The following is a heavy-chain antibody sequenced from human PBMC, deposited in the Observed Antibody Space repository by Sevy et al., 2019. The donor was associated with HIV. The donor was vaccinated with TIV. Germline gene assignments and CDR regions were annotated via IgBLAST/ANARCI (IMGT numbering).Heavy chain of an antibody. V-gene: IGHV3-7*03. CDR2: IKEDGSEK. Sequence: GESLKISCAASGFTSSTDWMSWVRQAPGKGLEWVANIKEDGSEKYYVDSVKGRFTISRDNAKNSLFLQMNSLRAEDTAVYYCAKDVYWGQGTLVTVSS. CDR1: GFTSSTDW. J-gene: IGHJ4*02. CDR3: AKDVY.